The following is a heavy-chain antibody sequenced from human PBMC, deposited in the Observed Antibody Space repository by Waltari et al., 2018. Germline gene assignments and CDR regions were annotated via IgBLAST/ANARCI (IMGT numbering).Heavy chain of an antibody. CDR1: GVTVSNNY. J-gene: IGHJ4*02. Sequence: EVQLVESGGGLVQPGGSLRLSCAASGVTVSNNYMSWVRQAPGKGLEWVSVIYSGGNKYYADSVKGRFTISRDSSKNTLHLQMNSLRVEDTAVYYCARVGGAAGGYWGQGTLVTVSS. CDR2: IYSGGNK. V-gene: IGHV3-66*01. D-gene: IGHD3-10*01. CDR3: ARVGGAAGGY.